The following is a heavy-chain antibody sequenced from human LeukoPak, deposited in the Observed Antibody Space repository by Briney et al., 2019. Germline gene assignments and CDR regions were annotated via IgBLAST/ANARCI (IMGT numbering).Heavy chain of an antibody. CDR1: GYTFTSNY. J-gene: IGHJ4*02. Sequence: GASVKVSCKAFGYTFTSNYMHWVRQAPGQGPEWMGVISPSGGSTTYAQKFQGRVTMTRDTSISTAYMELSRLRSDGTAVYYCARDLGKVGIAAAGLGYWGQGTLVTVSS. D-gene: IGHD6-13*01. V-gene: IGHV1-46*01. CDR2: ISPSGGST. CDR3: ARDLGKVGIAAAGLGY.